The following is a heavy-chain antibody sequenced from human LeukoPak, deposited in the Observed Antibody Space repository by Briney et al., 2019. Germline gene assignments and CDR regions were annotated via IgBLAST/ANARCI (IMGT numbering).Heavy chain of an antibody. J-gene: IGHJ6*02. D-gene: IGHD2-15*01. CDR1: GGTFSCYA. Sequence: ASVKVSCKASGGTFSCYAISWVRQAPGQGLEWMGRIIPILGIANYAQKFQGRVTITADKSTSTAYMELSSLRSEDTAVYYCARDGYCSGGSCYPYYYYYGMDVWGQGTTVTVSS. V-gene: IGHV1-69*04. CDR2: IIPILGIA. CDR3: ARDGYCSGGSCYPYYYYYGMDV.